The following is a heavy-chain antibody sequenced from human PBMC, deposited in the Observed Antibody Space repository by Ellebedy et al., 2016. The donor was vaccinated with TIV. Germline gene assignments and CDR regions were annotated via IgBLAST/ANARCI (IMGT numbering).Heavy chain of an antibody. D-gene: IGHD3-16*01. Sequence: MPSETLSLTCTVSGGSISSYYWSWIRQPPGKGLEWIAFIHYNGNTNYNPSLKRRVTISVDTSKNQFSLKLNSVTAADTAMYYCASGGASSKYFDHWGQGTLVTVSS. J-gene: IGHJ4*02. V-gene: IGHV4-59*01. CDR3: ASGGASSKYFDH. CDR2: IHYNGNT. CDR1: GGSISSYY.